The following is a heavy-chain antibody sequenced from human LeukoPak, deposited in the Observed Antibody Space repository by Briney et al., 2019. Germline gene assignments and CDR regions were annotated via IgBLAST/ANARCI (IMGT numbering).Heavy chain of an antibody. J-gene: IGHJ3*02. CDR3: ARGGSSWDFAFDI. CDR1: RFIFSSYA. V-gene: IGHV3-30*04. CDR2: ISYDGSNK. Sequence: GGSLRLSCAASRFIFSSYAMHWVRQAPGKGLEWVAVISYDGSNKYYADSVKGRFTISRDNSKNTLYLQMNSLRAEDTAVYYCARGGSSWDFAFDIWGQGTMVTVSS. D-gene: IGHD6-13*01.